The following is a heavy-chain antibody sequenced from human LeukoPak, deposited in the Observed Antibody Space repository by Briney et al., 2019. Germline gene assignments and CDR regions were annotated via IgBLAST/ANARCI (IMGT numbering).Heavy chain of an antibody. V-gene: IGHV5-51*01. CDR1: GYSFTSYW. CDR2: IYPGDSDT. J-gene: IGHJ4*02. Sequence: GESLKISCKGSGYSFTSYWIGWVRQMPGEGLEWMGIIYPGDSDTIYSPSFQGQVTISADKSISTAYLQWSSLKASDTAMYYCARQHSSSWYYFDYWGQGTLVTVSS. CDR3: ARQHSSSWYYFDY. D-gene: IGHD6-13*01.